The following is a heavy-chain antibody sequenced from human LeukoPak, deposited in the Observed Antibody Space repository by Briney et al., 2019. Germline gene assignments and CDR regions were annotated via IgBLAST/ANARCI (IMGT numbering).Heavy chain of an antibody. Sequence: PSETLSLTCTVSGGSISSYYWSWIRQPAGKGLEWIGRIYTGGSTNYNPSLKSRVTMSVDTSKNQFSLKLSSVTAADTAVYYCARGPKVRGVISYYYYMDVWGKGTTVTISS. V-gene: IGHV4-4*07. CDR3: ARGPKVRGVISYYYYMDV. CDR1: GGSISSYY. D-gene: IGHD3-10*01. CDR2: IYTGGST. J-gene: IGHJ6*03.